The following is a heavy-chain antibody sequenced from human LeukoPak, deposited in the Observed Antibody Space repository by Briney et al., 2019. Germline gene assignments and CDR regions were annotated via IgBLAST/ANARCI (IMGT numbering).Heavy chain of an antibody. V-gene: IGHV3-33*08. CDR2: IWYDGSNK. J-gene: IGHJ4*02. Sequence: GGSLRLSCSASGFTFSSYGMHWVRQAPGKGLEWVAVIWYDGSNKYYADSVKGRFTISRDNSKNTLYLQMNSLRAEDTAVYYCARDLSWFGEFDYWGQGTLVTVSS. D-gene: IGHD3-10*01. CDR1: GFTFSSYG. CDR3: ARDLSWFGEFDY.